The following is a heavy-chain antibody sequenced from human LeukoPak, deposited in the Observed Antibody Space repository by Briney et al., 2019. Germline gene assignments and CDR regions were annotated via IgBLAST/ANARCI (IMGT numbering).Heavy chain of an antibody. CDR1: GFTVRSNY. V-gene: IGHV3-53*01. D-gene: IGHD3-22*01. J-gene: IGHJ4*02. CDR2: IYSDGGA. Sequence: PGGSLRLSCTASGFTVRSNYMFWVRQAPGKGLECVSVIYSDGGAYYADSVKGRFTISRDSSMNTLFLQMNSLRAEDTAMYYCAGALYYNYYETRYFAYWGQGTPVTVSS. CDR3: AGALYYNYYETRYFAY.